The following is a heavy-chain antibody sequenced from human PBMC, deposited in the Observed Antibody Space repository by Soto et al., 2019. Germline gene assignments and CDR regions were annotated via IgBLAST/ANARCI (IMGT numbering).Heavy chain of an antibody. CDR3: ARYDFGTFDY. CDR1: GDSISSSFL. V-gene: IGHV4-4*02. CDR2: IYHTEST. D-gene: IGHD4-17*01. J-gene: IGHJ4*02. Sequence: LSLTCAVYGDSISSSFLWSWVRQPPGKGLEWIGEIYHTESTVYNPSLKSRVTISVDKSKNQFSLNLDSVTAADTAVYYCARYDFGTFDYWGRGILCTVSS.